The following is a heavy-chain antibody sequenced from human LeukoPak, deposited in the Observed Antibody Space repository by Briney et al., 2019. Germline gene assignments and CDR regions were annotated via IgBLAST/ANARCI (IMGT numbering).Heavy chain of an antibody. V-gene: IGHV3-7*01. J-gene: IGHJ4*02. CDR1: GFTFSSYW. CDR2: IKQDGSEK. D-gene: IGHD3-22*01. Sequence: PGGSLRLSCAASGFTFSSYWMSWVRQAPGKGLEWVANIKQDGSEKYYVDSVKGRFTISRDNAKNSLYLQMNSLRAEDTAVYYCARERETYYYDSSGYSSGYYFDYWGQGTLVTVSS. CDR3: ARERETYYYDSSGYSSGYYFDY.